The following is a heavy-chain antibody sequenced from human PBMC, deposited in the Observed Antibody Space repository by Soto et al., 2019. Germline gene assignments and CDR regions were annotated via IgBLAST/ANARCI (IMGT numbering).Heavy chain of an antibody. Sequence: QVQLVQSGAEVKKPGASVKISCKTSGYIFINYYIHWVRQAPGQGLEWVALFNPMSGSTNYAQKLQGSVTVTRDTSTSTVDVELCSRISEDTAVYYCARELAAADYWGQGTLVTVSS. V-gene: IGHV1-46*04. CDR1: GYIFINYY. J-gene: IGHJ4*02. D-gene: IGHD6-13*01. CDR2: FNPMSGST. CDR3: ARELAAADY.